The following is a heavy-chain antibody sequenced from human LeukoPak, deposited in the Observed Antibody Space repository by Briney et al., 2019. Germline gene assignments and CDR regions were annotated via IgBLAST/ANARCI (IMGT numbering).Heavy chain of an antibody. V-gene: IGHV1-18*01. D-gene: IGHD1-26*01. Sequence: ASVKVSCKASGYTFTSYGISWVRQAPGQGLEWMGWISAYNGNTNYAQKVQGRVTKTTDTSTSTAYMELRSLRSDDTAVYYCARDGAPRGYFDYWGQGTLVTVSS. CDR2: ISAYNGNT. CDR3: ARDGAPRGYFDY. J-gene: IGHJ4*02. CDR1: GYTFTSYG.